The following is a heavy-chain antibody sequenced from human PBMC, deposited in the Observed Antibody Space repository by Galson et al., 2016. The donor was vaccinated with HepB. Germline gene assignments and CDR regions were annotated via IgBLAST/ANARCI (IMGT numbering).Heavy chain of an antibody. CDR1: GFTVSSNY. CDR3: ARGVYGDHGWFDY. Sequence: SLRLSCAASGFTVSSNYMTWVRQAPGKGLEYVSVIYSGGTTYYADSVKGRFTISRDNSKNTLFLQMNTRRAEDTAVYYCARGVYGDHGWFDYWGQGTLVTVSS. CDR2: IYSGGTT. J-gene: IGHJ4*02. V-gene: IGHV3-66*02. D-gene: IGHD4-17*01.